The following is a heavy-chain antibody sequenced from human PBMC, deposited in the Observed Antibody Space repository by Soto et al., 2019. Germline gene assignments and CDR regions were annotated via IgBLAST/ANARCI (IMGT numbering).Heavy chain of an antibody. V-gene: IGHV5-51*01. D-gene: IGHD2-2*01. J-gene: IGHJ6*02. CDR1: GYSFTSHW. Sequence: GESLKISCKTSGYSFTSHWIAWVRQMPGKGLEWMGIIYPSDSDIRYRPSFQGQVTISVDKSISTAYLQWSSLKASGTATYYCARQDYSNYRGGMDVWGQGTTVTVSS. CDR2: IYPSDSDI. CDR3: ARQDYSNYRGGMDV.